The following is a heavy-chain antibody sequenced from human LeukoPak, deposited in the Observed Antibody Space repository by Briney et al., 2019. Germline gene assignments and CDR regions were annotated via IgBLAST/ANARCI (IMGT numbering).Heavy chain of an antibody. V-gene: IGHV3-21*01. J-gene: IGHJ4*02. Sequence: PGGSLRLSCAASGFTFSSYAMSWVRQAPGKGLEWVSSISSSSTYIYYADSVKGRFTISRDDAKNSLYLQMNSLRAEDTAVYYCARDWSGKDYWGQGTLVTVSS. CDR3: ARDWSGKDY. CDR1: GFTFSSYA. D-gene: IGHD4-23*01. CDR2: ISSSSTYI.